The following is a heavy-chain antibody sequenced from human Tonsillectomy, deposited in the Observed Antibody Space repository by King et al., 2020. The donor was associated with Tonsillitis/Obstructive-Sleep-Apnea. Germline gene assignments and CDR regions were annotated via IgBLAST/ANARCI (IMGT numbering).Heavy chain of an antibody. D-gene: IGHD1-14*01. Sequence: QLVQSGGGLVKPGGSLRLSCAASEFMFSSYSMNWVRQAPGKGLEWVSSITSSSFIYYADSVKGRVTISRDNAKNSLYLQMNSLRAEDTAVYYCARSPPGWAFDYWGQGTLVTVSS. CDR2: ITSSSFI. J-gene: IGHJ4*02. V-gene: IGHV3-21*01. CDR1: EFMFSSYS. CDR3: ARSPPGWAFDY.